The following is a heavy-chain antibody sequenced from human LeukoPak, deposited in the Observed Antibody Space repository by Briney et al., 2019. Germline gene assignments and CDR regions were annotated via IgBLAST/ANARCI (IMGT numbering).Heavy chain of an antibody. J-gene: IGHJ4*02. D-gene: IGHD4/OR15-4a*01. Sequence: PSETLSLTCAVYGGSFSSYPWTWIRQPPGKGLEWIGQIIHSGSTKYNPSLNGRVTMSVDTSKNQFSLKLPGVTAADAAVYYCARGAPGYWGQGTLVTVSS. CDR3: ARGAPGY. CDR2: IIHSGST. V-gene: IGHV4-34*12. CDR1: GGSFSSYP.